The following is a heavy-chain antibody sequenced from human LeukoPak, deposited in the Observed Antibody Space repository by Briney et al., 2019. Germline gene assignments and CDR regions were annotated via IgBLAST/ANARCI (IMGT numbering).Heavy chain of an antibody. V-gene: IGHV3-23*01. CDR1: GFTFSSYS. J-gene: IGHJ4*02. D-gene: IGHD6-19*01. CDR3: ARGFVAVGTEE. Sequence: GGSLRLSCAASGFTFSSYSMNWVRQAPGKGLEWVSAISGSGGSTYYADSVKGRFTISRDNSKNTLYLQMNSLRAEDTAVYYCARGFVAVGTEEGGQGTLVTVSS. CDR2: ISGSGGST.